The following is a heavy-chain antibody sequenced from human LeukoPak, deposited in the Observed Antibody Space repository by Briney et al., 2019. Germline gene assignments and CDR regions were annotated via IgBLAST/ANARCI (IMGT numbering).Heavy chain of an antibody. D-gene: IGHD3-22*01. CDR3: ARGYYDSSGYRFDY. J-gene: IGHJ4*02. V-gene: IGHV4-30-2*02. CDR2: IYHSGST. CDR1: SGANSSGGDY. Sequence: QTLSLTCRLKSGANSSGGDYGGCRRQPPGKGLEWIGYIYHSGSTYYNPSLKSRVTISVDRSKNQFSLKLSSVTAADTAVYYCARGYYDSSGYRFDYWGQGTLVTVSS.